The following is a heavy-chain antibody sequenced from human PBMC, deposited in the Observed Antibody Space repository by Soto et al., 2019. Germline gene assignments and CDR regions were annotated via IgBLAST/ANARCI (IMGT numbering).Heavy chain of an antibody. V-gene: IGHV3-9*01. D-gene: IGHD3-3*01. Sequence: GGSLRLSCAASGFTFDDYAMHWVRQAPGKGLEWVSGISWNSGSIGYADSVKGRFTISRDNAKNSLYLQMNSLRAEDTALYYCAKDSYYDFWSGYSDYWGQGTLVTVSS. CDR3: AKDSYYDFWSGYSDY. J-gene: IGHJ4*02. CDR1: GFTFDDYA. CDR2: ISWNSGSI.